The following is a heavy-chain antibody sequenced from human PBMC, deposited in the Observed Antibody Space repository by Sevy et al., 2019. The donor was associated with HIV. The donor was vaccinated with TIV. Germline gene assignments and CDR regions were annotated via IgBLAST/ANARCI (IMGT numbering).Heavy chain of an antibody. CDR3: ARYGYGGGVCYYFAY. J-gene: IGHJ4*02. D-gene: IGHD2-21*01. V-gene: IGHV1-46*03. Sequence: ASVKVSCKASGYTFTSYYMHWVRQAPGQGLEWMGIINPSGGSTSYAQKFQGRVTMTRDTSTSTVYMELSSLRSEDTAVYYCARYGYGGGVCYYFAYWGQGTLVTVSS. CDR1: GYTFTSYY. CDR2: INPSGGST.